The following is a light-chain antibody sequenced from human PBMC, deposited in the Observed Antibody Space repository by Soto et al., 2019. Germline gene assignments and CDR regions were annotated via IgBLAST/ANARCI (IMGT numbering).Light chain of an antibody. Sequence: DIPMTQSPSTLSASLGDRVTITCRASQNINKWLAWYQQKPGTAPKLLMYDASSLESGVPSRFSGSRSETEFTLTISSLQPDDFSTYYCQQYNSFPFTFGQGTKLDIK. CDR2: DAS. CDR1: QNINKW. V-gene: IGKV1-5*01. J-gene: IGKJ2*01. CDR3: QQYNSFPFT.